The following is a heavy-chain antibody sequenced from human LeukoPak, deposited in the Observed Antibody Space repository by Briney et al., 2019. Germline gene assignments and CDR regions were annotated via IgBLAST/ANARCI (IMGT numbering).Heavy chain of an antibody. Sequence: PGGSLRLSCAASGFTFSDYYMSWVRQAPGKGLEWVGRIKSKTDGGTTDYAAPVKGRFTISRDDSKNTLYLQMNSLKTEDTAVYYCTTDLVVVVPAATDYWGQGTLVTVSS. CDR2: IKSKTDGGTT. D-gene: IGHD2-2*01. J-gene: IGHJ4*02. V-gene: IGHV3-15*01. CDR1: GFTFSDYY. CDR3: TTDLVVVVPAATDY.